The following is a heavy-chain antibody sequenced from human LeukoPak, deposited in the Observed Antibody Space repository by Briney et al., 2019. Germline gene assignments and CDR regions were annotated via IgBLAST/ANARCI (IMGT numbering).Heavy chain of an antibody. J-gene: IGHJ4*02. D-gene: IGHD1-26*01. CDR3: ARKSGSYHTGPFDY. CDR2: IRSKAYGRTR. Sequence: GGSLRLFCTASGFTFDDSVMSWFRQAPGKGLEWVGFIRSKAYGRTREYAASVKRKFTSSRDDSKSIAYRQMNSLKTDDTGVYYCARKSGSYHTGPFDYWGQGTLVTVSS. CDR1: GFTFDDSV. V-gene: IGHV3-49*03.